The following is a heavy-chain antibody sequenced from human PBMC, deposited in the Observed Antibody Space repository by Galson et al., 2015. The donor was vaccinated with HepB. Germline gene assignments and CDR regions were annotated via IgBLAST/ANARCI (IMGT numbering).Heavy chain of an antibody. CDR3: ARGLAANHYYAMDV. D-gene: IGHD6-13*01. V-gene: IGHV3-48*02. CDR1: GFTFSDYG. Sequence: SLRLSCAVSGFTFSDYGMNWVRQAPGKGLEWVSYISGSSRIMYYADSVRGRFTVSRDNAKNSLYLQMNSLRDEDTAVYYCARGLAANHYYAMDVWGQGTTATVSS. J-gene: IGHJ6*02. CDR2: ISGSSRIM.